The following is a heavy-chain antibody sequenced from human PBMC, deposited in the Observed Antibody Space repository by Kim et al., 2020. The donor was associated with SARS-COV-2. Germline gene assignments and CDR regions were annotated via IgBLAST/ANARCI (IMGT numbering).Heavy chain of an antibody. D-gene: IGHD6-19*01. Sequence: ASVKVSCKASGYTFTAYNMVWLRQAPGQGLEWMGWVNPNNGGTNCAQKFQGRVTLTTDTSISTNYMELSGLRSDDTAVYYCALLNSGWLRNYGMDVWGQG. J-gene: IGHJ6*02. CDR3: ALLNSGWLRNYGMDV. CDR1: GYTFTAYN. CDR2: VNPNNGGT. V-gene: IGHV1-2*02.